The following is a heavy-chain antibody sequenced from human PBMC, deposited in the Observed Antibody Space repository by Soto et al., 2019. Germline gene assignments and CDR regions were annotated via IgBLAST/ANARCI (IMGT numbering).Heavy chain of an antibody. V-gene: IGHV3-73*01. CDR3: TRYSSSSKRYFDV. Sequence: EVPLVESGGGLVQPGGSLKVSCAASGFTFSDFAMHWVRQASGKGLEWVGRIRSKGNNYATEYAASVKGRFTISRDDSKNTAYLQMNSLKTEDTAVYYCTRYSSSSKRYFDVWGRGTLVTVSS. CDR2: IRSKGNNYAT. CDR1: GFTFSDFA. D-gene: IGHD6-6*01. J-gene: IGHJ2*01.